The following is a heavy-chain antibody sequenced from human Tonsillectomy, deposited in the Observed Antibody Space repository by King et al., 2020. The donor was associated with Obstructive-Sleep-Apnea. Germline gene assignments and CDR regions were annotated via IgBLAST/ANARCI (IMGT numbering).Heavy chain of an antibody. D-gene: IGHD3-10*01. CDR2: AIWNGGNT. Sequence: VQLVESGGGVVRPGGSLRLSCAASGFTFDDYGMSWVRQAPGKGLEWVSSAIWNGGNTAYADSVRGRFTISRDNAKNTLYLQVNSLRVEDTALYYCARLGDAYYGSGSYVEYWGQGTLVTVSS. CDR1: GFTFDDYG. CDR3: ARLGDAYYGSGSYVEY. V-gene: IGHV3-20*04. J-gene: IGHJ4*02.